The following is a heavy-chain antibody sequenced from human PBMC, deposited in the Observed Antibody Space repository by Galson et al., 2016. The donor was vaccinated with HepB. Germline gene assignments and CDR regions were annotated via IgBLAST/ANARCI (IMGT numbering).Heavy chain of an antibody. D-gene: IGHD3-22*01. CDR2: ISSRGFYK. J-gene: IGHJ1*01. Sequence: SLRLSCAASGFPFSTYSMNWVRQAPGKGLEWVSSISSRGFYKYYADSVRGRFTISRDDAQNSVYLQLNSLRDEDTAVYYCARDGTYSDSSGPRSVPEYLQHWGQGTLVTVSS. CDR1: GFPFSTYS. V-gene: IGHV3-21*01. CDR3: ARDGTYSDSSGPRSVPEYLQH.